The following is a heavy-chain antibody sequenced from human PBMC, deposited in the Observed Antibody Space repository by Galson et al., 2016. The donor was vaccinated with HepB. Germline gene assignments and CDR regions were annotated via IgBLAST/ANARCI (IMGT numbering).Heavy chain of an antibody. Sequence: SLRLSCAASGFTFSNYAMHWVRQAPGKGLEWVALISYVGGNEHYADSVKGRFTISRDNSKNTLCLQMNSLRAEGTAVYYCASSLSSSLYSWFDPWGQGTLVSVSS. J-gene: IGHJ5*02. D-gene: IGHD6-6*01. CDR3: ASSLSSSLYSWFDP. V-gene: IGHV3-30*04. CDR1: GFTFSNYA. CDR2: ISYVGGNE.